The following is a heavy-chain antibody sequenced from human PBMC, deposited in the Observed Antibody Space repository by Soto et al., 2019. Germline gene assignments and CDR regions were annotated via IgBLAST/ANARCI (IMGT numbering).Heavy chain of an antibody. Sequence: GGSLRLSCTASGFTFDDYAMSWVRQAPGKGLEWVGFIRGKAYGGTTEYAASVKGRFTISRDDSESIAYLQMNSLKTEDTAVYYCTRDRPYYYETSGYSYYWGQGTLVTVSS. V-gene: IGHV3-49*04. CDR2: IRGKAYGGTT. CDR3: TRDRPYYYETSGYSYY. CDR1: GFTFDDYA. J-gene: IGHJ4*02. D-gene: IGHD3-22*01.